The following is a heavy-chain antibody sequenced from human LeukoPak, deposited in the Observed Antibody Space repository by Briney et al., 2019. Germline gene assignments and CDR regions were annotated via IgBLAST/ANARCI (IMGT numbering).Heavy chain of an antibody. Sequence: ASVKVSCKASGYTFTSYGISWVRQAPGQGLEWMGWISAYNGNTNYAQKLQGRVTMTTDTSTSTAYMELRSLRSDDTAVYYCARSYRIVGATYFDYWGQGTLVTVSS. J-gene: IGHJ4*02. CDR3: ARSYRIVGATYFDY. CDR2: ISAYNGNT. D-gene: IGHD1-26*01. V-gene: IGHV1-18*01. CDR1: GYTFTSYG.